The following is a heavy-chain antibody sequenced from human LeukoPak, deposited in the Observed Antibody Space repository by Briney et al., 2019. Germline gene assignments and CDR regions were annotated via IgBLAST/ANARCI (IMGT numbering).Heavy chain of an antibody. CDR1: GFTVSTNY. CDR2: IYSGGST. V-gene: IGHV3-66*01. J-gene: IGHJ4*02. CDR3: ARGRSFGYDLGY. D-gene: IGHD5-12*01. Sequence: GGSLRLSCAASGFTVSTNYMSWVRQAPGKGLEWVSVIYSGGSTYYAGSVKGRFTISRDNSKNTLYLQMNSLRAEDTAVYYCARGRSFGYDLGYWGQGTLVTVSS.